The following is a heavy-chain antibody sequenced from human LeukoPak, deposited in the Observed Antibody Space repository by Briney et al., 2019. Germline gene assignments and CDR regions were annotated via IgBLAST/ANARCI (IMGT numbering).Heavy chain of an antibody. J-gene: IGHJ4*02. CDR3: AGASYGSGSYGGYYFDY. V-gene: IGHV4-38-2*02. CDR2: IYHSGST. Sequence: SETLSLTCTVSGYSISSGSYWGWIRQPPGKGLEWIGSIYHSGSTHYNPSLKSRVTISVDTSKNQFSLKLSSVTAADTAVYYCAGASYGSGSYGGYYFDYWGQGTLVTVSS. D-gene: IGHD3-10*01. CDR1: GYSISSGSY.